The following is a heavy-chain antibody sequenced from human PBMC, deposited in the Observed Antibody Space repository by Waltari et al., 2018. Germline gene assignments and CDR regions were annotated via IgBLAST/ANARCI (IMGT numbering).Heavy chain of an antibody. D-gene: IGHD3-16*01. J-gene: IGHJ6*03. CDR3: ARVGGYYYYYMDV. CDR2: MTTCDVSL. CDR1: GFSFGSYG. Sequence: EVQLVESGGGLVQPGGSLRLSCVASGFSFGSYGMMWVRQATGKGLEWVSYMTTCDVSLNDADSGKGRFTSSRDNAKNSLYLQMNGLRAEDTAVYYCARVGGYYYYYMDVWGKGTTVTVSS. V-gene: IGHV3-48*03.